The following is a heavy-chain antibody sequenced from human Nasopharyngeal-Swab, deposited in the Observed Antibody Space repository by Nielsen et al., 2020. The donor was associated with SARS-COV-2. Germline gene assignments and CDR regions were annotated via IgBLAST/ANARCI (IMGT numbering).Heavy chain of an antibody. V-gene: IGHV3-23*01. D-gene: IGHD3-9*01. CDR2: ISGSGGST. J-gene: IGHJ4*02. CDR3: AAPTGY. CDR1: GFTFSSYA. Sequence: GESLKISCAAPGFTFSSYAMSWVRQAPGKGLEWVSAISGSGGSTYYADSVKGRFTISRDNSKNTLYLQMNSLRAEDTAVYYCAAPTGYWGQGTLVTVPS.